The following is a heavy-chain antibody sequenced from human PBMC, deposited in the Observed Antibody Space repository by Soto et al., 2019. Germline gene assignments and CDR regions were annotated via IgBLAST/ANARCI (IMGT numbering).Heavy chain of an antibody. CDR1: GFALTDNY. CDR3: VRSSGRRQVGSYDYGLDV. CDR2: SSSSGAYI. J-gene: IGHJ6*04. Sequence: QVQLVESGGGLVEPGGSLRLSCTGSGFALTDNYMTWIRQAPGKGLEWVSYSSSSGAYINYADSVKGRFTISRDNAYNSLSRQMDSLRAEDTAVDFCVRSSGRRQVGSYDYGLDVWGEGTTVTVSS. V-gene: IGHV3-11*06. D-gene: IGHD2-15*01.